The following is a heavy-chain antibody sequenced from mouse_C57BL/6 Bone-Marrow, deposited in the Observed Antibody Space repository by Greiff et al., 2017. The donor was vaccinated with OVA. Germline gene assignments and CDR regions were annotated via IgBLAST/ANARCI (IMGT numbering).Heavy chain of an antibody. CDR2: INPGSGGT. D-gene: IGHD3-2*02. V-gene: IGHV1-54*01. CDR3: ARLRTAQAFDY. J-gene: IGHJ2*01. CDR1: GYAFTNYL. Sequence: VQLQQSGAELVRPGTSVKVSCKASGYAFTNYLIEWVKQRPGQGLEWIGVINPGSGGTNYNEKFKGKATLTADKSSSTAYMQLSSLTSEDSAVYFCARLRTAQAFDYWGQGTTLTVSS.